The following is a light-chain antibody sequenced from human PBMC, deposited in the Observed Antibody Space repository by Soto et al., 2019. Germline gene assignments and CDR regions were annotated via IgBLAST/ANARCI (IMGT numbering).Light chain of an antibody. CDR2: DAS. J-gene: IGKJ4*01. CDR1: EDISSY. CDR3: QQYDNLPRLT. Sequence: DIQMTQSPSSLSASVGDRVTIACQASEDISSYLNWYQRKPGKAPKLLIYDASKLETGVPPRFSGSGSGTYFTFTISSLQPEDIATYYCQQYDNLPRLTFGGGTKVETK. V-gene: IGKV1-33*01.